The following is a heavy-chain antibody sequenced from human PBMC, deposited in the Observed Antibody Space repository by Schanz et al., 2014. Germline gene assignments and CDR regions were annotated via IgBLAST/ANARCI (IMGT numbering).Heavy chain of an antibody. V-gene: IGHV3-13*01. D-gene: IGHD1-1*01. CDR1: GFTFSSYG. CDR3: ARAHGNNWYGKGLDY. J-gene: IGHJ4*02. CDR2: IGYLGDT. Sequence: VQLLQFGGGVVQPGRSLRLSCAASGFTFSSYGMHWVRQGTGKGLEWVSTIGYLGDTYYPDSVKGRFTISRENAKNSLYLQMNSLRADDTAVYFCARAHGNNWYGKGLDYWGQGTQVTVSS.